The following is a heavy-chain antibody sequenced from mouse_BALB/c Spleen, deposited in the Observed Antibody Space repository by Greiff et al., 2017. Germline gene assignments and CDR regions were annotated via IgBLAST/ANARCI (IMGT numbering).Heavy chain of an antibody. V-gene: IGHV2-2*02. J-gene: IGHJ4*01. CDR3: ARRNYYGSSYSYYAMDD. CDR2: IWSGGST. Sequence: QVQLKESGPGLVQPSQSLSITCTVSGFSLTSYGVHWVRQSPGKGLEWLGVIWSGGSTDYNAAFISRLSISKDNSKSQVFFKMNSLQANDTAIYYCARRNYYGSSYSYYAMDDWGQGTSVTVSS. D-gene: IGHD1-1*01. CDR1: GFSLTSYG.